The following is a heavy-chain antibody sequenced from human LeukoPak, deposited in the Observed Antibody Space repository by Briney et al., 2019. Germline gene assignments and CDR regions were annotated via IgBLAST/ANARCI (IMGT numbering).Heavy chain of an antibody. V-gene: IGHV4-34*01. CDR1: GGSFSGYY. Sequence: SETLSLTCAVYGGSFSGYYWSWIRQPPGKGLEWIGEINHSGSTNYNPSLESRVTISVDTSKNQFSLKLSSVTAADTAVYYCASAVRRYYYGSGSFNYGMDVWGQGTTVTVSS. J-gene: IGHJ6*02. CDR2: INHSGST. CDR3: ASAVRRYYYGSGSFNYGMDV. D-gene: IGHD3-10*01.